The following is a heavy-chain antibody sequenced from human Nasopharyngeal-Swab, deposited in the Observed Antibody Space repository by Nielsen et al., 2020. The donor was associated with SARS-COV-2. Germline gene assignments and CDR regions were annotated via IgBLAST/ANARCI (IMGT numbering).Heavy chain of an antibody. J-gene: IGHJ4*02. D-gene: IGHD6-19*01. Sequence: GESLKISCAASGFTFSNAWMSWVRQAPGKGLEWVGRIKSKTDGGTTDYAAPVKGRFTISRDDSKNTLYLQMNSLRAEDTAVYYCAKDLYAVAGPLFDYWGQGTLVTVSS. CDR2: IKSKTDGGTT. V-gene: IGHV3-15*01. CDR3: AKDLYAVAGPLFDY. CDR1: GFTFSNAW.